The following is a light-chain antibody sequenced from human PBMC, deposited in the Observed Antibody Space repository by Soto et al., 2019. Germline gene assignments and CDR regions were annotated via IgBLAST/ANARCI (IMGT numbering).Light chain of an antibody. CDR1: QSISSW. CDR2: DAS. CDR3: QQYNSYSQT. V-gene: IGKV1-5*01. J-gene: IGKJ1*01. Sequence: DIQLTQSPTTLSASLLEGVSIXYPASQSISSWLAWYQQKPGKAPKLLIYDASSLESGVPSRFSGSGSGTEFTLTISSLQPDDFATYYCQQYNSYSQTFGQGTKVDI.